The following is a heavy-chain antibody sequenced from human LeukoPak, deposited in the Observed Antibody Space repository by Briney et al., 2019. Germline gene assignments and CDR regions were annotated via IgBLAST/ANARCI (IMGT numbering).Heavy chain of an antibody. V-gene: IGHV1-18*01. CDR2: ISAYNGNT. J-gene: IGHJ4*02. D-gene: IGHD6-19*01. CDR3: ARDRISGWTGVFDY. CDR1: GYTFTSYG. Sequence: GASVKVSCKASGYTFTSYGISWVRQAPGQGLEWMGWISAYNGNTNYAQKLQGRVTMTTDTSTSTAYMELRSLGSDDTAVYYCARDRISGWTGVFDYWGQGTLVTVSS.